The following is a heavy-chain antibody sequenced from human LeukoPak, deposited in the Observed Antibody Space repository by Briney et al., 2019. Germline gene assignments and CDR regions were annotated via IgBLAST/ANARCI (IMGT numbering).Heavy chain of an antibody. CDR3: ARGSRHLDH. J-gene: IGHJ4*02. V-gene: IGHV6-1*01. Sequence: SQTLSLTCVISGDSVSSNSAAWNWIRQSPSRGLEWLGRTSYRSKWYYDYAPSVKSRISIHPDTSKNQFSLQLNSVTPEDTAVYFCARGSRHLDHWGQGTLVTVSS. CDR2: TSYRSKWYY. CDR1: GDSVSSNSAA. D-gene: IGHD2-2*01.